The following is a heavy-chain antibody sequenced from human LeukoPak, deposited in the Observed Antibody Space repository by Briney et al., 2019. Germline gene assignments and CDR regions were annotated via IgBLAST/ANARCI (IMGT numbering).Heavy chain of an antibody. CDR1: GGTSSSYT. CDR3: AYNWNDDYFDY. V-gene: IGHV1-69*02. J-gene: IGHJ4*02. Sequence: SVKVSCKASGGTSSSYTISWVRQAPGQGLEWMGRIIPILGIANYAHKFQGRVTLTADKSTSTAYMELSSLRSEDTAVYYCAYNWNDDYFDYWGQGTLVTVSS. D-gene: IGHD1-20*01. CDR2: IIPILGIA.